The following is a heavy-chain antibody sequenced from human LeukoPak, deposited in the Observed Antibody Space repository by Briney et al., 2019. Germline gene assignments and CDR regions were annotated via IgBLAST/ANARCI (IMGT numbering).Heavy chain of an antibody. CDR2: IAAAGDT. D-gene: IGHD5-18*01. J-gene: IGHJ4*02. CDR1: GFIFRSSD. CDR3: ARHLSGVTGYTYGRGIDS. V-gene: IGHV3-13*01. Sequence: GGSLRLSCAASGFIFRSSDMHWVRQATGKGLEWVSGIAAAGDTYYQASVKGRFTISRDNAKKSLYLQMNSLRAEDTAVYYCARHLSGVTGYTYGRGIDSWGQGTLVTVSS.